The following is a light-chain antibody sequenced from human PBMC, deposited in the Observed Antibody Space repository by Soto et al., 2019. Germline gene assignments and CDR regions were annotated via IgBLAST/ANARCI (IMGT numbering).Light chain of an antibody. CDR2: RNN. CDR1: SSNIGSNT. Sequence: QSALTQPPSASGTPGQKVTISCSGSSSNIGSNTVNWYQQLPGTAPKLLIYRNNQRPSGVPDRFSGSRSGTSASLAISGLQSEDEADCYCAAWDGSLNGAVFGGGTQLTVL. J-gene: IGLJ7*01. CDR3: AAWDGSLNGAV. V-gene: IGLV1-44*01.